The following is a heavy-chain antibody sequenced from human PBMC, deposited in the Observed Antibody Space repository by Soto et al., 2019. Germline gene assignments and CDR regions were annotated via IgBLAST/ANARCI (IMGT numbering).Heavy chain of an antibody. Sequence: SETMSLTCTVSGGSISSGGYYWSWIRQHPGKGLEWIGYIYYSGSTYYNPSLKSRVTISVDTSKNQFSRNLSYVTAADTAVYYCARDRAWGDYYYGMDVWGQGTTVTVSS. V-gene: IGHV4-31*03. CDR3: ARDRAWGDYYYGMDV. D-gene: IGHD3-16*01. J-gene: IGHJ6*02. CDR1: GGSISSGGYY. CDR2: IYYSGST.